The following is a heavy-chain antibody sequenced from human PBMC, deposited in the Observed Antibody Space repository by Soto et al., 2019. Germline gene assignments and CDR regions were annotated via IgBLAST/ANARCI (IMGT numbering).Heavy chain of an antibody. D-gene: IGHD5-18*01. CDR1: GGSISSYY. J-gene: IGHJ4*02. CDR2: FYSCGST. CDR3: ARRYGSCFDY. Sequence: SETLSLTCTVSGGSISSYYWSWIRQPPGKVLDWFGYFYSCGSTNYIPSLKIRVTLSVDTSKNQFSLNLSFVPAADTAVYYCARRYGSCFDYWGQGTLVTVSS. V-gene: IGHV4-59*08.